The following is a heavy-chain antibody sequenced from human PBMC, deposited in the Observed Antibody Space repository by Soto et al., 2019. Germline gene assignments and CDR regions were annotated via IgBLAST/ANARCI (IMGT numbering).Heavy chain of an antibody. CDR3: ARATTNYYDSSGYDYFDY. CDR2: IIPIFGTA. D-gene: IGHD3-22*01. J-gene: IGHJ4*02. V-gene: IGHV1-69*01. Sequence: QVQLVQSGAEVKKPGSSVKVSCKASGGTFSSYAISWVRQAPGQGLEWMGGIIPIFGTANYAQKFQGRVTITADESTSTAYMELSSLRSDDTAVYYCARATTNYYDSSGYDYFDYWGQGTLVTVSS. CDR1: GGTFSSYA.